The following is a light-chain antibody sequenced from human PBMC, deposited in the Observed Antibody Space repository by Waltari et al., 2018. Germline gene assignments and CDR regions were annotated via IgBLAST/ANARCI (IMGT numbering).Light chain of an antibody. CDR2: AAS. V-gene: IGKV1-9*01. J-gene: IGKJ4*01. CDR3: QQLNSYPLT. Sequence: DIQLTQSPSSLSHPVGAEVTTTCRASQGISSYLAWYQQKPGKAPKLLIYAASTLQSGVPSRFSGSGSGTEFTLTISSLQPEDFATYYCQQLNSYPLTFGGGTKVEIK. CDR1: QGISSY.